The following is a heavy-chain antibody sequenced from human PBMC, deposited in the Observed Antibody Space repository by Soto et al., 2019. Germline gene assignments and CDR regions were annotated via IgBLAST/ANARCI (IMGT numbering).Heavy chain of an antibody. D-gene: IGHD2-15*01. CDR1: GGTVSSSFYY. V-gene: IGHV4-61*01. J-gene: IGHJ4*02. Sequence: QVQLQESGPGLVKPSETLSLTCTVSGGTVSSSFYYWSWIRQPPGKRLEWIGYIYYSGSTNYNPSLRSRLTISVDTSKNEFSLNLSSVTAADTAVYYCARRMRSGGSIDYWGQGTLVTVSS. CDR3: ARRMRSGGSIDY. CDR2: IYYSGST.